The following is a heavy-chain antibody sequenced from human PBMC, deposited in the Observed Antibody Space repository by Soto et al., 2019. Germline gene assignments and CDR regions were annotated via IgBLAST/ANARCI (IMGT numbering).Heavy chain of an antibody. CDR2: IWYDGSNK. D-gene: IGHD2-15*01. V-gene: IGHV3-33*01. J-gene: IGHJ6*02. CDR1: GFTFSSYG. Sequence: GGSLRLSCAASGFTFSSYGMHWVRQAPGKGLEWVAVIWYDGSNKYYADSVKGRFTISRDNSKNTLYLQMNSLRAEDTAVYYCARALSRYCSGGSCYSAPYYYYYGMDVWGQGTTVTVSS. CDR3: ARALSRYCSGGSCYSAPYYYYYGMDV.